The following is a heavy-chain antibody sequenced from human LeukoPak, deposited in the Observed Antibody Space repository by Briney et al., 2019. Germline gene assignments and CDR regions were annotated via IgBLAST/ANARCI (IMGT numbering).Heavy chain of an antibody. D-gene: IGHD3-3*01. CDR1: GFTFSSYW. J-gene: IGHJ6*02. CDR2: INSDGSST. Sequence: GGSLRLSCAASGFTFSSYWMHWVRRAPGKGLVWVSRINSDGSSTSYADSVKGRFTISRDNAKNTLYLQMNSLRAEDTAVYYCARGSGDDFWSGYSGLGLDYYYYGMDVWGQGTTVTVSS. CDR3: ARGSGDDFWSGYSGLGLDYYYYGMDV. V-gene: IGHV3-74*01.